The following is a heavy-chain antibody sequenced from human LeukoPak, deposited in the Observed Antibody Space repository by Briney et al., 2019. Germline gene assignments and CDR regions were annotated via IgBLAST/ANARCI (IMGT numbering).Heavy chain of an antibody. CDR1: GFTFSSYP. CDR2: ISYDGSNK. Sequence: GGSLRLSCADSGFTFSSYPIHWVRQAPGKGLEWVAVISYDGSNKYYADSVKGRFTISRDNSKNTLYPQMNSLRAEDTAVYYCARDRGTDGDYVDYYYGMDVWGQGTTVTVSS. J-gene: IGHJ6*02. D-gene: IGHD4-17*01. CDR3: ARDRGTDGDYVDYYYGMDV. V-gene: IGHV3-30-3*01.